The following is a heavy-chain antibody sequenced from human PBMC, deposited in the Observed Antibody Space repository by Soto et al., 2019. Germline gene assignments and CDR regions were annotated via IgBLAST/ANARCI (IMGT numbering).Heavy chain of an antibody. CDR1: GFTFSSYA. V-gene: IGHV3-48*02. Sequence: GGSLILSCAASGFTFSSYAMSWVRQAPGKGLEWVSAISGSRSTIYYADSVKGRFTISRDNAKNSLYLQMNSLRDEDTAVYYCARMLECYFDYWGQGTLVTVSS. CDR2: ISGSRSTI. CDR3: ARMLECYFDY. J-gene: IGHJ4*02. D-gene: IGHD3-10*02.